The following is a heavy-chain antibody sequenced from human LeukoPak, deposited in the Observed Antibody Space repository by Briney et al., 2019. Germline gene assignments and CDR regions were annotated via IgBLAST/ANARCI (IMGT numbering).Heavy chain of an antibody. J-gene: IGHJ3*02. CDR1: GFTFSSYG. CDR2: IWNDGSNK. Sequence: GGSRRLSCAASGFTFSSYGMHWVRQAPGKGLEWVAVIWNDGSNKYYADSVKGRFTISRDNSKNTLYLQMNSLRAEDTAVYYCARIHSLYYYDSSGYGAFDIWGQGTMVTVSS. D-gene: IGHD3-22*01. V-gene: IGHV3-33*01. CDR3: ARIHSLYYYDSSGYGAFDI.